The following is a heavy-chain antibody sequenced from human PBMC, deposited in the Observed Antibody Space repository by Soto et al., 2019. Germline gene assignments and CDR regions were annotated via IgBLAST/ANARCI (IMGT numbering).Heavy chain of an antibody. V-gene: IGHV1-69*06. J-gene: IGHJ3*02. CDR1: GGTFSDFT. CDR2: IIPMIGAT. Sequence: QVQLVQSGSEVKKPGSSVKVSCKASGGTFSDFTLSWLRQAPGRGLEWMGGIIPMIGATNNAQKLKGRLTITADKSTGTVYMELNSLTSDDTAVYYCARYWSAGTLYGAFDIWGQGTEVTVSP. D-gene: IGHD2-15*01. CDR3: ARYWSAGTLYGAFDI.